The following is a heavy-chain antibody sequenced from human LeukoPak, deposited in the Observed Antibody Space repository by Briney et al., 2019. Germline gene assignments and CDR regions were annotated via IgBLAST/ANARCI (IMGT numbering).Heavy chain of an antibody. V-gene: IGHV4-38-2*02. CDR3: ARRDIMIARGDFDY. Sequence: SESLSLTCTVSGYSISSGYYWDWIRQPPGKGLEWIGIIYHSGSTNYNPSLKSRVTISVDTSKNQFSLKLSSVTAADTAVYYCARRDIMIARGDFDYWGQGTLVTVSS. CDR2: IYHSGST. D-gene: IGHD3-16*01. J-gene: IGHJ4*02. CDR1: GYSISSGYY.